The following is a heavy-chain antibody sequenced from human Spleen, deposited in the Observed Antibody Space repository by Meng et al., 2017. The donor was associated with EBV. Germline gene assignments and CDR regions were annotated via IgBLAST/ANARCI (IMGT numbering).Heavy chain of an antibody. CDR2: MNPNRDST. V-gene: IGHV1-8*01. Sequence: QAQLVQSGAEAKKPGAAVKASCKASGYTVSSYDMNWVRQATGQGLEWMGLMNPNRDSTAFAQKFQGRVTMTRDASINTAYMELSSLRSEDTAIYYCARGGYGTTKDLDYWGQGTLVTVSS. D-gene: IGHD5-12*01. J-gene: IGHJ4*02. CDR1: GYTVSSYD. CDR3: ARGGYGTTKDLDY.